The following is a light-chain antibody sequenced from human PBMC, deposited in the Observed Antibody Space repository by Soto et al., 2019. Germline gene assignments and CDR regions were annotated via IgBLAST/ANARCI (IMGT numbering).Light chain of an antibody. CDR3: QQYSNWPPET. CDR1: QSVSSN. CDR2: GAS. V-gene: IGKV3-15*01. J-gene: IGKJ1*01. Sequence: EIVMTQSPATLSVSPGERATLSCRASQSVSSNLAWYQQKPGQAPRLLIYGASTRATGSPARFSGSGSGTEFTLTISSLQSEDFAVYYCQQYSNWPPETFGQGTKVEIK.